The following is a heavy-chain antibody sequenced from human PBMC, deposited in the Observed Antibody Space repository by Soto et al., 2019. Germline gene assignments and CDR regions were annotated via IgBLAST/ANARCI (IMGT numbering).Heavy chain of an antibody. V-gene: IGHV3-23*01. Sequence: GGSLRLSCAASGFTFSSNAMSWVRQAPGKGLEWVSAISGSGGNTYYADSVKGRFTISRDNSKNTLYLQMNSLRAEDTAVYYCAKQGSGWYWYFDYWGQGTLVTVLL. J-gene: IGHJ4*02. CDR3: AKQGSGWYWYFDY. D-gene: IGHD6-19*01. CDR1: GFTFSSNA. CDR2: ISGSGGNT.